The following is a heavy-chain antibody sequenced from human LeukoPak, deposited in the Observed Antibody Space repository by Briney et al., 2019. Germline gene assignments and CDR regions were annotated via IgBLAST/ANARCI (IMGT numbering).Heavy chain of an antibody. CDR1: GFTFSSYA. V-gene: IGHV3-23*01. CDR2: ISDSGSST. D-gene: IGHD6-25*01. J-gene: IGHJ4*02. Sequence: GGSLRLSCAASGFTFSSYAMSWVRHTPGKGLEWVSSISDSGSSTYYADSVKGRFTISRDHSMNTLFLQMNSLRADDTALYYCAKDSRGFDCWGQGTLVTVSS. CDR3: AKDSRGFDC.